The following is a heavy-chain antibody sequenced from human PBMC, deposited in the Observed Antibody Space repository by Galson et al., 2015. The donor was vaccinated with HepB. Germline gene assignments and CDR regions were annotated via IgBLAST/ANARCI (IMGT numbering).Heavy chain of an antibody. D-gene: IGHD2-2*01. Sequence: GAEVKNPGESLRISCKGSGYTFATYWITWVRQEPGKGLEWMGRIDRGDSYSHHKPSFEGHVTTSVDQSIDTVYLQWSSLKASDTGVYYCASRYCTSFSCSGVHFYYYGLDVWGQGTMVTVSS. CDR1: GYTFATYW. CDR3: ASRYCTSFSCSGVHFYYYGLDV. V-gene: IGHV5-10-1*01. J-gene: IGHJ6*02. CDR2: IDRGDSYS.